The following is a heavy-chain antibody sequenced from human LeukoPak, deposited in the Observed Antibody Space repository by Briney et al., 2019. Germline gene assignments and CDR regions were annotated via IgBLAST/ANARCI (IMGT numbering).Heavy chain of an antibody. V-gene: IGHV1-2*05. CDR2: INPNSGGT. Sequence: ASVKVSCKASGYTFIDYYIHWVRQAPGQGLEWMGRINPNSGGTNYAQKFQGRVTMTRDTSISTAYMDLSRLTSDDTDVYYYAREVAGAMPFDYWGQGTPVTVSS. CDR1: GYTFIDYY. CDR3: AREVAGAMPFDY. D-gene: IGHD2-2*01. J-gene: IGHJ4*02.